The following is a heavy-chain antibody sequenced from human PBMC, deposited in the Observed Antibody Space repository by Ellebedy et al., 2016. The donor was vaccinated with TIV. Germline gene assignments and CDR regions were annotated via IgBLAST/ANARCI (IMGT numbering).Heavy chain of an antibody. Sequence: ASVKVSXXASGGTFSSYDINWVRQATGQGLEWMGWMNPHSGNTGSAQKFQGRVTMTRNTSISTAYMELSSLRSEDTAVYYCARRSYDFWSGYPYYYYYYYMDVWGKGTTVTVSS. CDR3: ARRSYDFWSGYPYYYYYYYMDV. D-gene: IGHD3-3*01. CDR1: GGTFSSYD. CDR2: MNPHSGNT. J-gene: IGHJ6*03. V-gene: IGHV1-8*02.